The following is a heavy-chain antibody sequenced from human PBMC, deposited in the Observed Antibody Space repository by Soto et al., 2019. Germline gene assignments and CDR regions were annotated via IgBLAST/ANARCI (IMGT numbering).Heavy chain of an antibody. CDR1: GFTFSSYA. D-gene: IGHD5-12*01. J-gene: IGHJ4*02. V-gene: IGHV3-30-3*01. Sequence: QVQLVESGGGVVQPGRSLRLSCAASGFTFSSYAMHWVRQAPGKGLEWVAVLSYDGSNKYYADSVKGRFTISRDNSKNTLYLQMNSLRAEDTAVYYCARDHHSGYDYWGQGTLVTVSS. CDR2: LSYDGSNK. CDR3: ARDHHSGYDY.